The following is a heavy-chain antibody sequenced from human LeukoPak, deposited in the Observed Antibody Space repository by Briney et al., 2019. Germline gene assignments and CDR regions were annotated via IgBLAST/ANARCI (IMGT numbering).Heavy chain of an antibody. J-gene: IGHJ4*02. CDR1: GYTFTSYY. CDR3: ARAGDRSDFYGY. V-gene: IGHV1-46*01. Sequence: GASVKVSCKASGYTFTSYYMHWVRQAPGQGLEWRGIINPSGGSTSYAQKCQGRVTMTRDTSTSTVYMELSSLRAEDTAVYYCARAGDRSDFYGYWGQGTLVTVSS. D-gene: IGHD3-22*01. CDR2: INPSGGST.